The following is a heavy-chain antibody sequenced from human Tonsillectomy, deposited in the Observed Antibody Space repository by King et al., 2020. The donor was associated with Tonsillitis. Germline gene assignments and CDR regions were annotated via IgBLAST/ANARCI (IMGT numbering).Heavy chain of an antibody. CDR2: IKSKTDGGTT. CDR3: TTDHQKTGVVVTASDAFDI. D-gene: IGHD2-21*02. CDR1: GFTFSNAW. V-gene: IGHV3-15*01. J-gene: IGHJ3*02. Sequence: VQLVESGGGLVKPGGSLRLSCAASGFTFSNAWMSWVRQAPGKGLEWVGRIKSKTDGGTTDYAAPVKGRFTISRDDSKKTLYLQMNSLKTEDTAVYYCTTDHQKTGVVVTASDAFDIWGQGTMVTVSS.